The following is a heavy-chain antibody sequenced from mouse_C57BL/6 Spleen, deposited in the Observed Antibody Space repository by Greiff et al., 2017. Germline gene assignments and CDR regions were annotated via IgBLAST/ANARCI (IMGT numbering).Heavy chain of an antibody. CDR3: ARLPYYGSSYAMDY. Sequence: EVKLMESGGGLVKPGGSLKLSCAASGFTFSDYGMHWVRQAPEKGLEWVAYISSGSSTIYYADTVKGRFTISRDNAKNTLFLQMTSLRSEDTAMYYCARLPYYGSSYAMDYWGQGTSVTVSS. CDR1: GFTFSDYG. CDR2: ISSGSSTI. J-gene: IGHJ4*01. V-gene: IGHV5-17*01. D-gene: IGHD1-1*01.